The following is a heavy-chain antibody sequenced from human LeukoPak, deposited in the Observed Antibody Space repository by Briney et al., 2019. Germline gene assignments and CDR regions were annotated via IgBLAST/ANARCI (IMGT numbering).Heavy chain of an antibody. D-gene: IGHD7-27*01. J-gene: IGHJ4*02. Sequence: GASVKVSCKASGYIFTDYDIHWVRQSHAQGLEWMGRINPKSGGTHDAQDFQGRVTMTRDSSINTVHLYLSSLTSDDTAVYYCARDLASTPHWELDYWGQGSPVTVSP. CDR3: ARDLASTPHWELDY. CDR1: GYIFTDYD. V-gene: IGHV1-2*06. CDR2: INPKSGGT.